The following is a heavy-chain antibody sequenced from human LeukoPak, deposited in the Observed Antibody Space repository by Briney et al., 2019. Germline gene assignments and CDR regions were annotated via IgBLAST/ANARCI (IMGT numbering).Heavy chain of an antibody. Sequence: GASVKVSCKASGYTFTASYMHWVRQAPGQGLEWMGWVNPNSGGTNYAQKFQGRVTMTRDTSISTAYMELSRLRSDDTAVYYCARDLEPLSGLEGYWGQGTLVTVSS. CDR1: GYTFTASY. D-gene: IGHD5-12*01. V-gene: IGHV1-2*02. CDR3: ARDLEPLSGLEGY. CDR2: VNPNSGGT. J-gene: IGHJ4*02.